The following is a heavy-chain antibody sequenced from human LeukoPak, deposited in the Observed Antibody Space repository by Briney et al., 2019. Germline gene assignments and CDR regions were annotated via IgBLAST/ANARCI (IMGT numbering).Heavy chain of an antibody. V-gene: IGHV3-23*01. CDR3: VKRPTTVTTFGRDY. D-gene: IGHD4-17*01. CDR2: ISGSGAST. J-gene: IGHJ4*02. Sequence: GGSLRLSCAASGFTFDSFAMSWVRQAPGKGLEWLSAISGSGASTYYGDSVKGRFTISRDNSRDTLYLQMDSLRAEDTAVYYCVKRPTTVTTFGRDYWGQGTLVTVSS. CDR1: GFTFDSFA.